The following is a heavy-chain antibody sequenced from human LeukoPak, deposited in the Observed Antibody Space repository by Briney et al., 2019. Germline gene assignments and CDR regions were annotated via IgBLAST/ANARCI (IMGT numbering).Heavy chain of an antibody. D-gene: IGHD6-13*01. CDR2: INPNSGDT. CDR1: GYTFTGYY. J-gene: IGHJ5*02. V-gene: IGHV1-2*02. CDR3: ARGKLAAPGRTGYNWFDP. Sequence: ASVKVSCKASGYTFTGYYIHWVRQAPGQGLEWMGWINPNSGDTNYAQKFQGRVTMPRDTSITTAYMELSGLRSDDTAIYYCARGKLAAPGRTGYNWFDPWGQGTLVTVSS.